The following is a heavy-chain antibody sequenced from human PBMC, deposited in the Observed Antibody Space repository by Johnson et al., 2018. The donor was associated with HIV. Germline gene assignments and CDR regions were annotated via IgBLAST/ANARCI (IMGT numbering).Heavy chain of an antibody. CDR1: GITFSDYA. V-gene: IGHV3-30*04. CDR3: ALEAVRSTDAFDI. D-gene: IGHD3-10*01. J-gene: IGHJ3*02. CDR2: ISYDGSNK. Sequence: QVQLVESGGGVVQPGRSLRLSCAASGITFSDYAMHWVRQAPGKGLEWVAVISYDGSNKYYADSVKGRFTISRDNAKNSLYLQTNSLRAEDTAVYYCALEAVRSTDAFDIWGQGTMVIVSS.